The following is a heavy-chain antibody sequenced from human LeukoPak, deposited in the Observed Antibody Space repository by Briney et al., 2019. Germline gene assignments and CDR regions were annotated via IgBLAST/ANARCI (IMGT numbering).Heavy chain of an antibody. Sequence: PGGSLRLSCAASGFTFSNYWMSWVRQAPGKELEWVANIKRDGSEIYYVDSVKGRFTISRDNAKNSLYLQMNSLRAEDTAVYYSVRDILTGASRRDYWGQGTRLTVSS. V-gene: IGHV3-7*03. CDR1: GFTFSNYW. J-gene: IGHJ4*02. CDR2: IKRDGSEI. D-gene: IGHD7-27*01. CDR3: VRDILTGASRRDY.